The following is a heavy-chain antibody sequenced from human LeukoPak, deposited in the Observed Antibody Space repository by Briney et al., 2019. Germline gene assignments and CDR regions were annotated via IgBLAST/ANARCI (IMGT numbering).Heavy chain of an antibody. D-gene: IGHD4-17*01. CDR3: ARGSTVTTDSHYYYMDV. CDR1: GYTSTTYG. Sequence: ASVKVSCKASGYTSTTYGISWVRQAPGQGLEWMGGIIPIFGTADYAQKFQGRVTITADKSTSTAYMELSSLRSEDTAVYYCARGSTVTTDSHYYYMDVWGKGTTVTVSS. J-gene: IGHJ6*03. V-gene: IGHV1-69*06. CDR2: IIPIFGTA.